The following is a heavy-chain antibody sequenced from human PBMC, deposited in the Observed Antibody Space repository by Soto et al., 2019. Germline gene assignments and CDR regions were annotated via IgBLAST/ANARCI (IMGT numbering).Heavy chain of an antibody. CDR2: IYYSGST. CDR3: ARHYDILPGYYNGEVDY. Sequence: WATLSLTCTVSGGSISSSSYYWGWIRQPPGKGLEWIGSIYYSGSTYYNPSLKSRVTISVDTSKNQFSLKLSSVTAADTAVYYCARHYDILPGYYNGEVDYWGQGTLVTVSS. V-gene: IGHV4-39*01. J-gene: IGHJ4*02. D-gene: IGHD3-9*01. CDR1: GGSISSSSYY.